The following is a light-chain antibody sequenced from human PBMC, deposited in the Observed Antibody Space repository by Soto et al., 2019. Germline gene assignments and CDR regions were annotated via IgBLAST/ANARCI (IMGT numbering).Light chain of an antibody. CDR3: QQYDNLLFT. CDR2: SAS. V-gene: IGKV3-15*01. CDR1: QRVGIN. J-gene: IGKJ3*01. Sequence: EIVMTQSPATLSVSPGETATLSCRASQRVGINLAWYQQKPGQAPRLLIYSASTRASGIPDRFSGSGSGTEFTLTISRLQSEDFAFFYCQQYDNLLFTFGPGTKVDI.